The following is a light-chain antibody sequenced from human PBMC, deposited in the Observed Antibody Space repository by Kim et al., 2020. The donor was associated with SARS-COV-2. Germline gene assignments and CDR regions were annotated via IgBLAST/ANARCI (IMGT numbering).Light chain of an antibody. Sequence: PGKTARITCGGNNIGSKSVHWHQQKPGQAPVLVIYQNSDRPSGIPERFSGSNSGNTATLTISSVEAGDEADYYCQIWDTGSDHLYVFGTGTKVTVL. J-gene: IGLJ1*01. CDR2: QNS. CDR1: NIGSKS. CDR3: QIWDTGSDHLYV. V-gene: IGLV3-21*04.